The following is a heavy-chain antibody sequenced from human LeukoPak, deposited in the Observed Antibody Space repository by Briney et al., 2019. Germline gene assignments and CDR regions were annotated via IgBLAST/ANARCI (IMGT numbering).Heavy chain of an antibody. Sequence: SETLSLTCTVSGGSISTYYWSWVRQPAGKGLEWIGLFYSSGDTNYNPSLKGRVSMSVDTSKNHFSLRLTSLTAADTAVYYCARGAVEENYFDDWGQGTLVTVSS. V-gene: IGHV4-4*07. J-gene: IGHJ4*02. CDR2: FYSSGDT. CDR1: GGSISTYY. D-gene: IGHD1-26*01. CDR3: ARGAVEENYFDD.